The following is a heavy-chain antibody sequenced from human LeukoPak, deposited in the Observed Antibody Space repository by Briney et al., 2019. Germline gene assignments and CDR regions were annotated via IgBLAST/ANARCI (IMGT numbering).Heavy chain of an antibody. V-gene: IGHV4-59*01. CDR1: RGSISSYY. J-gene: IGHJ4*02. Sequence: SETLSLTCTVSRGSISSYYWSWIRQPPGKGLEWIGYIYYSGSTNYNPSLKSRVTISVDTSKNQFSLKLSSVTAADTAVYYCARGHHEYGDYFDYWGQGTLVTVSS. CDR3: ARGHHEYGDYFDY. D-gene: IGHD4-17*01. CDR2: IYYSGST.